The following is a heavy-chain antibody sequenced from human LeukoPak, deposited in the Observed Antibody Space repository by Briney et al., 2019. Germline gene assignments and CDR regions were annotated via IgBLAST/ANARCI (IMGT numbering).Heavy chain of an antibody. V-gene: IGHV3-7*01. CDR1: GFTFSSYW. Sequence: GGSLRLSCAASGFTFSSYWMSWVRQAPGKGLEWVANIKQDGSEKYYVDSVRGRFTISRDNAKNSLYLQMNSLRAEDTAVYYCARGAVDYYDSSGYFYDYYGMDVWGQGTTVTVSS. D-gene: IGHD3-22*01. CDR3: ARGAVDYYDSSGYFYDYYGMDV. J-gene: IGHJ6*02. CDR2: IKQDGSEK.